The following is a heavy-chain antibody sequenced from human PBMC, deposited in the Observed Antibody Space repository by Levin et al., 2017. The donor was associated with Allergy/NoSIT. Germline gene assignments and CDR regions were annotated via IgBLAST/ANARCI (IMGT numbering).Heavy chain of an antibody. Sequence: PSETLSLTCTVSGGSISSYYWSWIRQPAGKGLEWIGRIYTSGSTNYNPSLKSRVTMSVDTSKNQFSLKLSSVTAADTAVYYCARDSPPSCSGGSCYQGGYYYYGMDVWGQGTTVTVSS. D-gene: IGHD2-15*01. CDR1: GGSISSYY. CDR3: ARDSPPSCSGGSCYQGGYYYYGMDV. CDR2: IYTSGST. J-gene: IGHJ6*02. V-gene: IGHV4-4*07.